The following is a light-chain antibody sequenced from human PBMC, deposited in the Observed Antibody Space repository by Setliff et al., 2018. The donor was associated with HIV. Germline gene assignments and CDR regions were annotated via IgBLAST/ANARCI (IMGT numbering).Light chain of an antibody. CDR3: SSYTSSTTLPYV. CDR2: DVS. V-gene: IGLV2-14*03. J-gene: IGLJ1*01. Sequence: ALTQPASVSGSPGQSITISCTGTSSDVGGYNYVSWYRQHPGKAPKLMIYDVSNRPSGVSNRFSGSKSGNTASLTISGLQAEDEADYYCSSYTSSTTLPYVFGTGTKVTVL. CDR1: SSDVGGYNY.